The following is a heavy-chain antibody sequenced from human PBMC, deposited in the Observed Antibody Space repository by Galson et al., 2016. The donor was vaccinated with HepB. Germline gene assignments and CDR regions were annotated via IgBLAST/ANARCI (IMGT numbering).Heavy chain of an antibody. D-gene: IGHD6-19*01. CDR2: ISDTGII. Sequence: SLRLSCAVSGFSFNNYGMIWVRQAPGKGLEWVSGISDTGIIRYADSVKGRFTISRDTSKNTLYLQMNSLRAEDTAVYYCAKDIARSNGWSRPGRNDYWGQGTLVSVSS. J-gene: IGHJ4*02. CDR3: AKDIARSNGWSRPGRNDY. CDR1: GFSFNNYG. V-gene: IGHV3-23*01.